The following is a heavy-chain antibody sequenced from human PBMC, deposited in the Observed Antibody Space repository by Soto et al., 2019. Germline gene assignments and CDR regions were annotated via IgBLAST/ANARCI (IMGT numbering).Heavy chain of an antibody. CDR2: ISAYNGNT. CDR3: AIGGSYHATVDF. V-gene: IGHV1-18*04. CDR1: GYRFTSIG. J-gene: IGHJ4*02. Sequence: QVQLVQSGAEVKKPGASVKVSCKVSGYRFTSIGISWVRQAPGQGLEWMGWISAYNGNTDYVQKFQGRVTMTTDTCTITAYMELRSLTSDDTAIYYCAIGGSYHATVDFWGQGTLVTVAS. D-gene: IGHD1-26*01.